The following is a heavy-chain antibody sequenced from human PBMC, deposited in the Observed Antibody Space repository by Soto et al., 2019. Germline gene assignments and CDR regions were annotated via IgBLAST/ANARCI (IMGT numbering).Heavy chain of an antibody. D-gene: IGHD5-18*01. Sequence: PGESLKISCKGSGYSFTSYGIGWVRQMPGKGLEWMGIIYPGDSDSTYSPSFQGQVTMSVDKSSNTAYLQWSSLKASDTAMYYCARQGVTAMAPSANSMDVWGQGTTVTVSS. V-gene: IGHV5-51*01. CDR3: ARQGVTAMAPSANSMDV. CDR2: IYPGDSDS. J-gene: IGHJ6*02. CDR1: GYSFTSYG.